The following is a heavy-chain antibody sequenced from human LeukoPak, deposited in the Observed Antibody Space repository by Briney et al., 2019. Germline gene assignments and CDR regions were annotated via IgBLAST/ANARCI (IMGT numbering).Heavy chain of an antibody. Sequence: GGSLRLSCAASGFTFSSYAMHWVRQAPGKGLEYVSAISSNGGSTYYANSVKGRFTISRDNSKNTLYLQMNSLRPEDTAVYYCARVSSSSSWYTDLDYWGQGTLVTVSS. D-gene: IGHD6-13*01. CDR3: ARVSSSSSWYTDLDY. CDR1: GFTFSSYA. CDR2: ISSNGGST. J-gene: IGHJ4*02. V-gene: IGHV3-64*01.